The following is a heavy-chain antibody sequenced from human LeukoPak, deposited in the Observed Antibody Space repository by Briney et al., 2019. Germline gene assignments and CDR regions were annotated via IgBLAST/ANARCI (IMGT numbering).Heavy chain of an antibody. Sequence: SQTLSLTCAVSGGSISSGGYSWSWIRQPPGKGLEWIGYIYYSGSTNYNPSLKSRVTISVDTSKNQFSLKLSSVTAADTAVYYCARVVVVVPAAMVDEPSNWFDPWGQGTLVTVSS. CDR1: GGSISSGGYS. D-gene: IGHD2-2*01. CDR3: ARVVVVVPAAMVDEPSNWFDP. V-gene: IGHV4-30-4*07. CDR2: IYYSGST. J-gene: IGHJ5*02.